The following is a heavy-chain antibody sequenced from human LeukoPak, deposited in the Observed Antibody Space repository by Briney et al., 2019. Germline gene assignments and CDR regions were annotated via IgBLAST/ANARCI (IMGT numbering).Heavy chain of an antibody. CDR2: IKGDGTST. V-gene: IGHV3-74*03. Sequence: GGSLRLSCAASGFTFSSYYMFWVRQAPGKGLAWVSTIKGDGTSTKYADSVRGRFTVSRDNARNTLYLQLNSLRAEDTAIYYCAMGYRSAYSWDSWGQGTLVTVSS. CDR1: GFTFSSYY. D-gene: IGHD5-18*01. CDR3: AMGYRSAYSWDS. J-gene: IGHJ4*02.